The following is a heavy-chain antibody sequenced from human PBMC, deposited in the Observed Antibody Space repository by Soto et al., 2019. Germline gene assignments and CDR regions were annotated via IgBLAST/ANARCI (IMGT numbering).Heavy chain of an antibody. CDR3: ARVGGDSSGYYPYYFDY. V-gene: IGHV3-48*03. J-gene: IGHJ4*02. CDR1: GFTFSSYE. CDR2: ISSSGRTI. Sequence: GGSLRLSCAASGFTFSSYEMNWVRQAPGKGLEWVSYISSSGRTIYYADSVKGRFTISRDNAKNSLYLQMNSLRAEDTAVYYCARVGGDSSGYYPYYFDYWGQGTLVTVSS. D-gene: IGHD3-22*01.